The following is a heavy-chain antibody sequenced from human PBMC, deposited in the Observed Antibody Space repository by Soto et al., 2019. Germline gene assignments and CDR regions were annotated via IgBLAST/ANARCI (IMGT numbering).Heavy chain of an antibody. D-gene: IGHD3-3*01. Sequence: SETLSLTCTVSGGSISSSSYYWGWIRQPPGKGLEWIGSIYYSGSTYYNPSLKSRVTISVDTSKNQFSLKLSSVTAADTAVYYCARDQLGDFWSGYRPPYYYYGMDVWGQGTTVTVSS. CDR1: GGSISSSSYY. CDR3: ARDQLGDFWSGYRPPYYYYGMDV. J-gene: IGHJ6*02. V-gene: IGHV4-39*02. CDR2: IYYSGST.